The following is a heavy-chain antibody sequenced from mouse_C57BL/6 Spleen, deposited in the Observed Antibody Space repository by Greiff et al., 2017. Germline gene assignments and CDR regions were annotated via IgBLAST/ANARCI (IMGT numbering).Heavy chain of an antibody. CDR1: GYTFTSYW. J-gene: IGHJ2*01. D-gene: IGHD3-2*02. V-gene: IGHV1-61*01. CDR3: ARGSSGYGCDY. CDR2: IYPSDSET. Sequence: QVQLKEPGAELVRPGSSVKLSCKASGYTFTSYWMDWVKQRPGQGLEWIGNIYPSDSETHYNPKFKDKATLTVDNSSSTAYMQLSNLTTEGSAFYYCARGSSGYGCDYWGQGTTLTVSS.